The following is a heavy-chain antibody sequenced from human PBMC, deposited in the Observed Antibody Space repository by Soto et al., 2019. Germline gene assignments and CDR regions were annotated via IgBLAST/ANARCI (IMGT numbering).Heavy chain of an antibody. D-gene: IGHD5-12*01. CDR1: GYTFTSYY. CDR2: VNPSDGST. V-gene: IGHV1-46*01. J-gene: IGHJ4*02. CDR3: ARGRDGYNHIAY. Sequence: QVQLVQSGAEVKKPGASVKVSCKASGYTFTSYYMHWVRQAPGQGLEWMGIVNPSDGSTSYAQKFQGRVTMTRDTSTSTVYMELSSLRSEDTAVYSCARGRDGYNHIAYWGQGTLVTVSS.